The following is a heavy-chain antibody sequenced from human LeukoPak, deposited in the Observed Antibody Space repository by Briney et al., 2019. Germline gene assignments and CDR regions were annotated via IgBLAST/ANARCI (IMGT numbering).Heavy chain of an antibody. J-gene: IGHJ4*02. CDR2: IYSGGST. CDR3: ARGQGSYDYGAFDY. D-gene: IGHD5-12*01. Sequence: GGSLRLSCAAPGFTVSSNYMSWVRQAPGKGLEWVSVIYSGGSTYYADSVKGRFTISRDNSKNTLYLQMNSLRAEDTAVYYCARGQGSYDYGAFDYWGQGTLVIVSS. CDR1: GFTVSSNY. V-gene: IGHV3-66*01.